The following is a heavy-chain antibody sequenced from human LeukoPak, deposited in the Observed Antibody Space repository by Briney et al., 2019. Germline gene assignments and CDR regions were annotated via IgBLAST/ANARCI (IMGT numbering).Heavy chain of an antibody. J-gene: IGHJ4*02. V-gene: IGHV3-53*01. D-gene: IGHD6-19*01. CDR2: IYSGGST. CDR3: ASLVRAVAGTTSGY. CDR1: GFTVSSNY. Sequence: SGGSLRLSCAASGFTVSSNYMSWVRQAPGKGLEWVSVIYSGGSTYYADSVKGRFTISRDNSKNTLYLQMNSLRAEDTAVYYCASLVRAVAGTTSGYWGQGTLVTVSS.